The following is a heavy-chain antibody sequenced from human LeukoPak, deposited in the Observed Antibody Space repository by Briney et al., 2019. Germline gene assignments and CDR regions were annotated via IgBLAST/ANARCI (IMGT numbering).Heavy chain of an antibody. Sequence: ASVKVSCKASGYTFTSYAMNWVRQASGQGLEWMGWINTNTGNPTYAQGFTGRFVFSLDTSVSTAYLQISSLKAEDTAVYYCATGGYSNHLDYWGQGTLVTVSS. V-gene: IGHV7-4-1*02. J-gene: IGHJ4*02. CDR3: ATGGYSNHLDY. CDR1: GYTFTSYA. D-gene: IGHD4-11*01. CDR2: INTNTGNP.